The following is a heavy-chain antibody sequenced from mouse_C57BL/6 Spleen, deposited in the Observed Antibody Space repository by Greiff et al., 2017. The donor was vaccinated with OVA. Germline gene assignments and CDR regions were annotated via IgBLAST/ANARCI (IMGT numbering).Heavy chain of an antibody. CDR1: GFTFSDYY. Sequence: EVKLVESGGGLVQPGGSLKLSCAASGFTFSDYYMYWVRQTPEKRLEWVAYISNGGGSTYYPDTVKGRFTISRDNAKNTLYLQMSRLKSEDTAMYYCARHERDGPLDYWGQGTTLTVSS. CDR3: ARHERDGPLDY. V-gene: IGHV5-12*01. J-gene: IGHJ2*01. D-gene: IGHD3-1*01. CDR2: ISNGGGST.